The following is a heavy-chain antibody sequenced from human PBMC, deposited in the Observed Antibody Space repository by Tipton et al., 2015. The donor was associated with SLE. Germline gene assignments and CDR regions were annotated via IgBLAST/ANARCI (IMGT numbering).Heavy chain of an antibody. J-gene: IGHJ4*02. CDR1: GYSISSGYY. CDR2: IYHSGST. Sequence: TLSLTCTVSGYSISSGYYWGWIRQPPGKGLEWIGSIYHSGSTYYNLSLKSRVTISVDTSKNQFSLKLSSVTAADTAVYYCARDYSPEAYFDYWGQGTLVTVSS. CDR3: ARDYSPEAYFDY. D-gene: IGHD6-13*01. V-gene: IGHV4-38-2*02.